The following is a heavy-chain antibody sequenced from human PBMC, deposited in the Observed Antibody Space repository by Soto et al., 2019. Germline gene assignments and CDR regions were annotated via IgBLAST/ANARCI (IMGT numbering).Heavy chain of an antibody. V-gene: IGHV4-59*01. J-gene: IGHJ4*02. CDR2: IYYSGST. CDR3: ARLGSYYDSSCYLQHYFDY. CDR1: GGSISSYY. Sequence: QVQLQESGPGLVKPSETLSLTCTVSGGSISSYYWSWIRQPPGKGLEWIGYIYYSGSTNYNPSLKSRVTISVDTSKNQFSLKLSSVTAADTAVYYCARLGSYYDSSCYLQHYFDYWGQGTMVTVSS. D-gene: IGHD3-22*01.